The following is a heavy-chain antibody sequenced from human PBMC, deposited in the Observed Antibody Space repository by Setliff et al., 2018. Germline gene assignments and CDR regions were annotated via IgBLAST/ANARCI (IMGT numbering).Heavy chain of an antibody. V-gene: IGHV4-59*01. CDR1: GGSIRNYY. J-gene: IGHJ6*03. Sequence: SETLSLTCTVSGGSIRNYYWSWIRQPPGKGLEWIGYIYYSGNTNYNPSLKSRVTISVDTSKNQFSLKLSSVTAADTAVYYCARGGFGYCSSTSCQWGYYSMDVWGKGTTVTVSS. CDR2: IYYSGNT. CDR3: ARGGFGYCSSTSCQWGYYSMDV. D-gene: IGHD2-2*03.